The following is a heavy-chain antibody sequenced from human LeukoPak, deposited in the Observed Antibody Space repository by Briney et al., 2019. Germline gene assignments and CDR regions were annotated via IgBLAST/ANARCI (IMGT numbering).Heavy chain of an antibody. Sequence: PSETLSLTCTVSVGSISIYYWSWIRQPPGRGREWFGYIYYSGSTNYNPSLKSRVTISVDKSKNQFSLNLSCVAAADTAVYYCARDSGYDSSGYFDYWGQGTLVTVSS. J-gene: IGHJ4*02. CDR2: IYYSGST. CDR1: VGSISIYY. CDR3: ARDSGYDSSGYFDY. D-gene: IGHD3-22*01. V-gene: IGHV4-59*01.